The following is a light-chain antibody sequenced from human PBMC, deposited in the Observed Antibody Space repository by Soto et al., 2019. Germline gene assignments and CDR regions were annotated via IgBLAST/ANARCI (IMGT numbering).Light chain of an antibody. CDR3: QHSYRSPDT. V-gene: IGKV1-39*01. Sequence: IQMTQSPSSLSASVGARVTITCRASPSIISYLNWYQQQLWEAPKLLIYASSSLHSGVPSRFSGSGSGTDFTLTISVLQPEDFATYFGQHSYRSPDTFLHGTKLEI. CDR1: PSIISY. J-gene: IGKJ2*01. CDR2: ASS.